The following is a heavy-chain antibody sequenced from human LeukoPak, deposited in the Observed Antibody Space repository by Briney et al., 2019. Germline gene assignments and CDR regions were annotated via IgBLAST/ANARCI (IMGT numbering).Heavy chain of an antibody. J-gene: IGHJ6*04. CDR3: ARRSMVQHLDV. V-gene: IGHV7-4-1*02. CDR1: VYTFTNYA. D-gene: IGHD3-10*01. Sequence: GASVKVSCKAFVYTFTNYAMNWVCQAPGQGLERMGWINTNTGNPTYAQGFTGRFVFSLDTSVSTAYLQISSLKAEDTAIYYCARRSMVQHLDVWGKGTTVTVSS. CDR2: INTNTGNP.